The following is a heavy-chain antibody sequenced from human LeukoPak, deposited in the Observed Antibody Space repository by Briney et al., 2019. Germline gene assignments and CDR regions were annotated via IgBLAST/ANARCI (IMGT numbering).Heavy chain of an antibody. Sequence: SVTVSCTASGGTFSSYAISWVRQAPGQGLEWMGGIIPIFGTANYAQKFQGRVTITADESTSTAHMELSSLRSEDTAVYYCARKLVGATPFDYWGQGTLVTVSS. V-gene: IGHV1-69*13. J-gene: IGHJ4*02. CDR3: ARKLVGATPFDY. CDR2: IIPIFGTA. CDR1: GGTFSSYA. D-gene: IGHD1-26*01.